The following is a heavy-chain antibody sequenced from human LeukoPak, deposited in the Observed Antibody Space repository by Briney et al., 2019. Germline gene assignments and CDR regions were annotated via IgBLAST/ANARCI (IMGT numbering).Heavy chain of an antibody. CDR2: ISGSSNYI. CDR3: AKGYFGSGSYYFDY. CDR1: GFTFSSYS. Sequence: GGSLRLSCTASGFTFSSYSMNWVRQAPGKGLEWVSSISGSSNYIYYADSVKGRFTISRDDSKSTLYLQMNSLRAEDTAVYYCAKGYFGSGSYYFDYWGQGTLVTVSS. V-gene: IGHV3-21*04. D-gene: IGHD3-10*01. J-gene: IGHJ4*02.